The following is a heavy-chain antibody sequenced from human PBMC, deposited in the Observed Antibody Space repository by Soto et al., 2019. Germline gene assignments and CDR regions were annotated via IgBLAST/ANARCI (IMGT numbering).Heavy chain of an antibody. CDR3: AKERSAVGDIDY. CDR1: GFTFSSYA. J-gene: IGHJ4*02. D-gene: IGHD6-13*01. CDR2: ISDSGDTT. V-gene: IGHV3-23*01. Sequence: PGGSLRLSCAASGFTFSSYAMKWVRQAPGKGLEWVSSISDSGDTTYYPASVKDRFTISRDNSKNTLYMEMNSLRAEDTAVYYCAKERSAVGDIDYWGQGALVTVSS.